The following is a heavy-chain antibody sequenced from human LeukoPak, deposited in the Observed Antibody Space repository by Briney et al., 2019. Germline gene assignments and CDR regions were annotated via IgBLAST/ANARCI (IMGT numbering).Heavy chain of an antibody. CDR1: GFTFSSYW. D-gene: IGHD1-1*01. Sequence: GGSLRLSCAASGFTFSSYWMSWVRQAPGKGLEWVANIKQDGSEKYYVDSVKGRFTISRDNAKNSLYLQMNSLRAEDTAVYYCARGKTGTRGNAFDIWGQGTMVTVSS. V-gene: IGHV3-7*01. CDR2: IKQDGSEK. J-gene: IGHJ3*02. CDR3: ARGKTGTRGNAFDI.